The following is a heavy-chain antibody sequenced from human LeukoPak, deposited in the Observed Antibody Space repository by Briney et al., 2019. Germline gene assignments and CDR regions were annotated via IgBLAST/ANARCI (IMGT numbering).Heavy chain of an antibody. J-gene: IGHJ3*02. CDR2: IYTSGST. CDR3: ARVTEDYGGNPDAFDI. CDR1: GGSISSYY. Sequence: SETLSLTCTVSGGSISSYYWSWIRQPAGKGLEWIGRIYTSGSTNYNPSLKSRVTMSVDTSKNQFSLKLSSVTAADTAVYYCARVTEDYGGNPDAFDIWGQGTMVTVSS. D-gene: IGHD4-17*01. V-gene: IGHV4-4*07.